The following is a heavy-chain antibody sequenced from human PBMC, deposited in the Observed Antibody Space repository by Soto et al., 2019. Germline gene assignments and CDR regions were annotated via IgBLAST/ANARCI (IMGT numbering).Heavy chain of an antibody. CDR1: GYTFTSYD. CDR3: ARSYYDFWSGYYTGWFDP. J-gene: IGHJ5*02. D-gene: IGHD3-3*01. CDR2: MNPNSGNT. Sequence: ASVKGSCKASGYTFTSYDINWVRQATGQGLEWMGWMNPNSGNTGYAQKFQGRVTMTRNTSISTAYMELSSLRSEDTAVYYCARSYYDFWSGYYTGWFDPWGQGTLVTVSS. V-gene: IGHV1-8*01.